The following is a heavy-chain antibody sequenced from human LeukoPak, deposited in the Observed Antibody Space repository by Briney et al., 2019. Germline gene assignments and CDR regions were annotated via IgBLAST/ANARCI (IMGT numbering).Heavy chain of an antibody. J-gene: IGHJ4*02. D-gene: IGHD2-21*02. CDR3: ARGEGQAVSAFDY. V-gene: IGHV4-61*08. Sequence: SETLSLTCTVSGGSVTSSGYYWSWVRQPPGKGLEYIGYIHYSGSTKYNPSLESRVTISLDTAKNQFSLRLSSLTAADTAVYYCARGEGQAVSAFDYWGQGMLVTVSS. CDR1: GGSVTSSGYY. CDR2: IHYSGST.